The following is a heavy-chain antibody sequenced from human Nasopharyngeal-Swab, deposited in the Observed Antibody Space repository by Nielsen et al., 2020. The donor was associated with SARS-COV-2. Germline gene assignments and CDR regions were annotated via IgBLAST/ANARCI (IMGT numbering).Heavy chain of an antibody. V-gene: IGHV3-9*01. CDR3: ARDAARSWYNWFDL. D-gene: IGHD6-13*01. CDR1: GFTFDGYA. Sequence: SLKISCAASGFTFDGYAMHWVRQAPGKGLEWVSCISWNSGTIGYADSVKGRVTISRDNAKNSLFLQMNSLRTEDTALYYCARDAARSWYNWFDLWGQGTLVTVSS. CDR2: ISWNSGTI. J-gene: IGHJ5*02.